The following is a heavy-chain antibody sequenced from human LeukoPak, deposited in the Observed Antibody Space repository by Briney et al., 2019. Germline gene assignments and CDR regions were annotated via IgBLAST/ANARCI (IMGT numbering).Heavy chain of an antibody. J-gene: IGHJ4*02. CDR2: ISGSGGST. CDR1: GFTFSSYA. Sequence: PGGSLRLSCAASGFTFSSYAMSWVRQAPGKGLEWVSAISGSGGSTYYADSVKGRFTISRDNSKNTLYLQMNSLRAEDTAVYYCAKDHDSSGYYFEELYYFDYWGQGTLVTVSS. D-gene: IGHD3-22*01. V-gene: IGHV3-23*01. CDR3: AKDHDSSGYYFEELYYFDY.